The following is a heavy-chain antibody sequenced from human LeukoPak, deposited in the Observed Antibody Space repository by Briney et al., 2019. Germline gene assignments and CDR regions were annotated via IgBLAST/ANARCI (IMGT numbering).Heavy chain of an antibody. J-gene: IGHJ1*01. CDR3: ARDSSEFRSLIPH. V-gene: IGHV1-69*13. Sequence: SVKVSCTASGGTFSNYAISWVRQAPGQGLEWMGGITPLFGTAKYAQKFQGRVTITADESTSTAYMELSSLRSEDTAVYYCARDSSEFRSLIPHWSQGTLVTVSS. CDR2: ITPLFGTA. D-gene: IGHD2-21*01. CDR1: GGTFSNYA.